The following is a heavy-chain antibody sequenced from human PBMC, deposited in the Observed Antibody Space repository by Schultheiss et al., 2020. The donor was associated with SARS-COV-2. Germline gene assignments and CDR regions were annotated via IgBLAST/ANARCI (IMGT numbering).Heavy chain of an antibody. CDR2: IDPSDSYT. CDR3: ASTTVRGQYYDFWSGTDSIDI. J-gene: IGHJ3*02. V-gene: IGHV5-10-1*04. Sequence: GESLKISCKGSGYSFTSYWIGWVRQMPGKGLEWMGRIDPSDSYTNYSPSFQGQVTISADKSISTAYLQWSSLKASDTAMYYCASTTVRGQYYDFWSGTDSIDIWGQGTMVTVSS. CDR1: GYSFTSYW. D-gene: IGHD3-3*01.